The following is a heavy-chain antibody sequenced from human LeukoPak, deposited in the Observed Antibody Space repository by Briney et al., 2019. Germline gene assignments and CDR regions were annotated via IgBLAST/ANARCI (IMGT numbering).Heavy chain of an antibody. J-gene: IGHJ4*02. CDR1: GFTFSSYW. D-gene: IGHD5-12*01. V-gene: IGHV3-21*01. CDR2: ISGSTNYI. CDR3: ARELGYGPRSLPDY. Sequence: PGGSLRLSCAASGFTFSSYWMNWVRQAPGKGLEWVSSISGSTNYIYYADSLKGRFTISRDNAKNSLYLQMNSLRAEDTAVYYCARELGYGPRSLPDYWGQGTLVTVSS.